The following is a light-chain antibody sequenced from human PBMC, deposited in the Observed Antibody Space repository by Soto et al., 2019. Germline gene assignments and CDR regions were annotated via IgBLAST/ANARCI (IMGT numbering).Light chain of an antibody. J-gene: IGLJ1*01. CDR2: EVN. CDR3: SSYTTAGSSYYV. CDR1: SSEVGAYIY. Sequence: QSALPQPPSASGSPGQSVTISCTGTSSEVGAYIYVSWYQQHPGKAPKLLIYEVNKRPSGVPDRFSGSKSGNTASLTVSGLQAEDEADYFCSSYTTAGSSYYVFGTGTKVTVL. V-gene: IGLV2-8*01.